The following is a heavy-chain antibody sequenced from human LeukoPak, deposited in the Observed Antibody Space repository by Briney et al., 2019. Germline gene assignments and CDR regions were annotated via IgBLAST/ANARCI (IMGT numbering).Heavy chain of an antibody. CDR3: ARADYSSTWSHDYYYMDV. Sequence: SSETLSLTCSVYGGSFSGYYWSWIRQPPGKGLEWSGEINHSGSTNYNPSLKRRVTISVDTAKNQFSLKLSSVTAADTAVYYCARADYSSTWSHDYYYMDVWGKGTTVTVSS. D-gene: IGHD6-13*01. CDR1: GGSFSGYY. V-gene: IGHV4-34*01. J-gene: IGHJ6*03. CDR2: INHSGST.